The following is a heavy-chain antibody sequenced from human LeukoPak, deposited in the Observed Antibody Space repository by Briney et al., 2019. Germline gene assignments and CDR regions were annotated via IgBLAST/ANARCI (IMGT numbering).Heavy chain of an antibody. CDR2: MNPNSGNT. V-gene: IGHV1-8*01. J-gene: IGHJ3*02. Sequence: ASVNVSCKASGYTFTSYDINWVRQANGQGLELMGWMNPNSGNTGCAQKFQGRVTMTRNTSISTTYMELSSLRSEDTAVYYCARGWGQWGLAWGFDIWGQGTMVTVSS. CDR3: ARGWGQWGLAWGFDI. D-gene: IGHD1-26*01. CDR1: GYTFTSYD.